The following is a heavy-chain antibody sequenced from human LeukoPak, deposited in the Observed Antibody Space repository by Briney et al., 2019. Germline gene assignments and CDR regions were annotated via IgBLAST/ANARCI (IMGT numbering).Heavy chain of an antibody. Sequence: SETLSLTCTVSGGSITSLYWSWLRQSPGKGLEWIGYVHHSGSTNYNPSLKSRVTISIDTSKNQFSLKLSPVTAADTAVYYCARGYYDNSGYSNPFDYWGQGTLVTVSS. D-gene: IGHD3-22*01. CDR1: GGSITSLY. V-gene: IGHV4-59*11. CDR2: VHHSGST. CDR3: ARGYYDNSGYSNPFDY. J-gene: IGHJ4*02.